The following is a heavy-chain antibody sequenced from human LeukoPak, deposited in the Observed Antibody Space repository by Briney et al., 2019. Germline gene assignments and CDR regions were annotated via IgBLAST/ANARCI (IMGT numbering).Heavy chain of an antibody. CDR1: GGSISSYY. CDR2: IYYSGTT. J-gene: IGHJ4*02. V-gene: IGHV4-59*01. CDR3: ARGKGVRYFDWLFQDLLLDY. D-gene: IGHD3-9*01. Sequence: PSETLSLTCTVSGGSISSYYWNWIRQPPGKGLEWIGYIYYSGTTNYNPSLKSRVSMSVDTSKNQFSLKLSSVTAADTAVYYCARGKGVRYFDWLFQDLLLDYWGQGTLVTVSS.